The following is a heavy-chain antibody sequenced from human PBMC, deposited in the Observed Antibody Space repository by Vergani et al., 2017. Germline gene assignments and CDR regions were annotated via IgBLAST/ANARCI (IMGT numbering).Heavy chain of an antibody. Sequence: EVQLLESGGGLVQPGGSLRLSCAASGFTFSSYAMSWVRQAPGKGLEWVGFIRSKAYGGTTEYAASVKGRFTISRDDSKSIAYLQMNSLKTEDTAVYYCTRPVLLWFGELGFDYWGQGTLVTVSS. CDR3: TRPVLLWFGELGFDY. CDR1: GFTFSSYA. CDR2: IRSKAYGGTT. D-gene: IGHD3-10*01. V-gene: IGHV3-49*04. J-gene: IGHJ4*02.